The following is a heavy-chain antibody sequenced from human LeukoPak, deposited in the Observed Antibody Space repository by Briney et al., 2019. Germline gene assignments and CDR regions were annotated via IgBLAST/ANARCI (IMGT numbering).Heavy chain of an antibody. Sequence: ASVKVSCKPSGYTFTGYYIHWVRQAPGQGLEWMGRINPGSGGTNYAQKFQGRVAMTRDTSISTAYMELSRLRSDDTAVYYCAREQGGSGTYGVDYWGQGTLVTVSS. CDR2: INPGSGGT. V-gene: IGHV1-2*06. J-gene: IGHJ4*02. CDR3: AREQGGSGTYGVDY. CDR1: GYTFTGYY. D-gene: IGHD1-26*01.